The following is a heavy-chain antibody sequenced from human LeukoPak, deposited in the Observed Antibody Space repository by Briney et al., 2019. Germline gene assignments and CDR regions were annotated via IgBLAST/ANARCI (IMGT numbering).Heavy chain of an antibody. D-gene: IGHD2-2*01. CDR1: GFTFGDYG. CDR2: INWNGGST. V-gene: IGHV3-20*04. CDR3: AREGSNLVVVTAATNAFDI. Sequence: GSLRLSCATSGFTFGDYGMSWVRQAPGKGLEWVSGINWNGGSTGYADSVKGRFTISRDNAEKSLYLQVNSLRAEDTGIYYCAREGSNLVVVTAATNAFDIWGQGTMVTVSS. J-gene: IGHJ3*02.